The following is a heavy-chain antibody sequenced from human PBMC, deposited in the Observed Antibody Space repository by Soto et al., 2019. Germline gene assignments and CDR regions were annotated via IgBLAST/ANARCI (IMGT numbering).Heavy chain of an antibody. J-gene: IGHJ5*02. D-gene: IGHD5-12*01. V-gene: IGHV4-30-4*01. CDR3: ARDRRWLPRGPNNWLDL. CDR1: GGSINSGDYY. CDR2: IYYDGNS. Sequence: ASETLSLTCTVSGGSINSGDYYWTWVRQPPGKGLEWIGYIYYDGNSQHNPSLKSRVTMSIDTSKNQFSLNLSSVTAADTAVYYCARDRRWLPRGPNNWLDLWGQGTQGTVS.